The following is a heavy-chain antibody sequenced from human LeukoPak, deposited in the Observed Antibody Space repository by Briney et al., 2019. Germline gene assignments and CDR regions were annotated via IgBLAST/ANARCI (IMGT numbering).Heavy chain of an antibody. V-gene: IGHV3-30*07. CDR1: GFTFSSYA. J-gene: IGHJ4*02. CDR3: AIDSSGYFRGLSAIDY. CDR2: ISYDGSNK. Sequence: QPGRSLRLSCAASGFTFSSYAMHWVRQAPGKGLEWVAVISYDGSNKYYADSVKGRFTISRDNAKNSLYLQMNSLRAEDTAVYYCAIDSSGYFRGLSAIDYWGQGTLVTVSS. D-gene: IGHD3-22*01.